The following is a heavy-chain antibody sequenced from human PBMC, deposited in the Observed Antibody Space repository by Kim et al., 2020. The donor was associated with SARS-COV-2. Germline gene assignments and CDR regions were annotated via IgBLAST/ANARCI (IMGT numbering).Heavy chain of an antibody. J-gene: IGHJ4*02. CDR3: AREEDSYGSFDY. V-gene: IGHV4-39*07. D-gene: IGHD5-18*01. CDR2: IYYSGST. CDR1: GGSISSSSYY. Sequence: SETLSLTCTVSGGSISSSSYYWGWIRQPPGKGLEWIGSIYYSGSTYYNPSLKSRVTISVDTSKNQFSLKLSSVTAADTAVYYCAREEDSYGSFDYWGQGT.